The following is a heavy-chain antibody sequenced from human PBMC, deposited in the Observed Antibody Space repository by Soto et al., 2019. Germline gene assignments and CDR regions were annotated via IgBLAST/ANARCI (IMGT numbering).Heavy chain of an antibody. Sequence: SETLSLTCAVSGYSISSGYYWGWIRQPPGKGLEWIGSIYHSGSTYYNPSLKSRVTISVDTSKNQFSLKLSSVTAADTAVYYCARDMTARRYYYYGMDVWGQGTTVTVSS. D-gene: IGHD3-16*01. CDR2: IYHSGST. J-gene: IGHJ6*02. CDR3: ARDMTARRYYYYGMDV. V-gene: IGHV4-38-2*02. CDR1: GYSISSGYY.